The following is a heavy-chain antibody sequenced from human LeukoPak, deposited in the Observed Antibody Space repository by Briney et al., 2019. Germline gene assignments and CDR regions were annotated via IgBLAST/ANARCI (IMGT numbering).Heavy chain of an antibody. V-gene: IGHV3-23*01. CDR3: AKNYYDRRGPYSWVFDY. CDR1: GFTFSDYA. Sequence: PGGSLRLSCPVSGFTFSDYAMTWVRQAPGKGLEWVSSISAGGGAALYADSVRGRFTIFRDDSKSTLFLQMHSLRAEDTAIYYCAKNYYDRRGPYSWVFDYWGQGTLVTVSS. CDR2: ISAGGGAA. J-gene: IGHJ4*02. D-gene: IGHD3-22*01.